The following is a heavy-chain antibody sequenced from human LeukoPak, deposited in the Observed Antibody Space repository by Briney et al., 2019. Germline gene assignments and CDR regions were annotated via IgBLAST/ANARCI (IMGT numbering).Heavy chain of an antibody. Sequence: GGSLRLSCAASGFTFSSYGMHWVRQAPGKGLEWVAVIWYDGSNKNYADSVKGRFTISRDNSKNTVYLQMNSLRAEDTAVYYCARPSTDGGNSGAFDIWGQGTMVTVSS. CDR1: GFTFSSYG. J-gene: IGHJ3*02. D-gene: IGHD4-23*01. CDR2: IWYDGSNK. V-gene: IGHV3-33*01. CDR3: ARPSTDGGNSGAFDI.